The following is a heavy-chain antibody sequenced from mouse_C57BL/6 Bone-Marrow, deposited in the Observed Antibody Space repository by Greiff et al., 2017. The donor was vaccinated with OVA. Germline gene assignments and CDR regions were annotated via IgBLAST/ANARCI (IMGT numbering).Heavy chain of an antibody. CDR1: GYSFTGYY. V-gene: IGHV1-42*01. CDR3: ARDYGSPYWYFDV. CDR2: INPSTGGT. Sequence: EVQLQQSGPELVKPGASVKISCKASGYSFTGYYMNWVKQSPEKRLECIGEINPSTGGTTYNQKFKAKATLTVDKSSSTAYMQLKSLTSEDSAVYYCARDYGSPYWYFDVWGTGTTVTVAS. J-gene: IGHJ1*03. D-gene: IGHD1-1*01.